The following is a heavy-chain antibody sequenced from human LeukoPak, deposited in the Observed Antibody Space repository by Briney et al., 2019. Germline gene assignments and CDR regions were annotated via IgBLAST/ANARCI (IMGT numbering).Heavy chain of an antibody. CDR3: ARGLSAAAGKYYFDY. J-gene: IGHJ4*02. V-gene: IGHV4-59*01. D-gene: IGHD6-13*01. Sequence: SETLSLTCTVSGGSISSYYWSWIRQPPGKGLEWIGYIYYSGSTNYNPSLKSRVTISVDTSKNQFSLKLSSVTAADTAVYYCARGLSAAAGKYYFDYWGQGTLVTVSS. CDR1: GGSISSYY. CDR2: IYYSGST.